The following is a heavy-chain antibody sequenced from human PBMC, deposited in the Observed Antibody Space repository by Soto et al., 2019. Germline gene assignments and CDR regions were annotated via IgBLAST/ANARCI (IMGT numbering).Heavy chain of an antibody. CDR2: IKQDGSEK. J-gene: IGHJ4*02. CDR3: ARDRKRGYSYGYADY. V-gene: IGHV3-7*01. CDR1: GFTFSSYW. Sequence: EVQLVESGGGLVQPGGSLRLSCAASGFTFSSYWMSWVRQAPGKGLEWVANIKQDGSEKYYVDSVKGRFTISRDNAKNSLYLQMNSLRAEDTAVYYCARDRKRGYSYGYADYWGQGTLVTVSS. D-gene: IGHD5-18*01.